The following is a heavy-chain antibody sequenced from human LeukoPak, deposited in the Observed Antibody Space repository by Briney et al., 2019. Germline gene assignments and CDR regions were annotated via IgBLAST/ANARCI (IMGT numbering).Heavy chain of an antibody. CDR2: ISGSGNTT. Sequence: GGSLRLSCAASGFTFSSYAMSWVRQGPGKGLEWVSAISGSGNTTYYVDSVKGRFTISRDNSKNTVYLQMNSLRAEDTAVYYCARDATTVVYYYYYGMDVWGQGTTVTVSS. V-gene: IGHV3-23*01. CDR1: GFTFSSYA. D-gene: IGHD4-11*01. J-gene: IGHJ6*02. CDR3: ARDATTVVYYYYYGMDV.